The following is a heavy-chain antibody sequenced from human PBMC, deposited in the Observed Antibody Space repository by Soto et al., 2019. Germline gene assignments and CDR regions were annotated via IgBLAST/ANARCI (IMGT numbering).Heavy chain of an antibody. CDR3: ARSETDYSRFDD. CDR2: IDAGNGNT. CDR1: GYTFTRNA. V-gene: IGHV1-3*01. D-gene: IGHD3-16*01. Sequence: QVQLVQSGAEVKKPGASVNVSCKASGYTFTRNAIHWVCQAPGQRLEWIGKIDAGNGNTKYSEKFQGRVTITRDTSASAAYMELSTLRSEDTSIYFCARSETDYSRFDDWGQGTLVTVSS. J-gene: IGHJ4*02.